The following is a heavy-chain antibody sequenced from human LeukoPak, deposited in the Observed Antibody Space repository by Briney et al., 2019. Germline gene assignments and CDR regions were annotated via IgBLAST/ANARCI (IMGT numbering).Heavy chain of an antibody. CDR3: ARGGDYLYYYYGMDV. Sequence: GGSLRLSCAASGFTFSNYWMSWVRQAPGKGLEWVAVISYDGSNKYYADSVKGRFTISRDNSKNTLYLQMNSLRAEDTAVYYCARGGDYLYYYYGMDVWGQGTTVTVSS. CDR2: ISYDGSNK. V-gene: IGHV3-30-3*01. D-gene: IGHD4-17*01. J-gene: IGHJ6*02. CDR1: GFTFSNYW.